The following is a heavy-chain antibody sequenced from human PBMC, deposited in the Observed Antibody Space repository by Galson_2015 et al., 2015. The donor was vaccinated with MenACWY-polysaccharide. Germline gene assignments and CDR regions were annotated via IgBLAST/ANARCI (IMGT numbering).Heavy chain of an antibody. Sequence: CAISGDSVSSHSAAWNWIRQSPSRGLEWLGRTYYRSKWYNDYAVSVKSRITINPDTSKNQFSLQLNSVTPEDMAVYYCARRASRSSWSYWYFDLWGRCTLVTVSS. CDR1: GDSVSSHSAA. V-gene: IGHV6-1*01. J-gene: IGHJ2*01. D-gene: IGHD6-13*01. CDR3: ARRASRSSWSYWYFDL. CDR2: TYYRSKWYN.